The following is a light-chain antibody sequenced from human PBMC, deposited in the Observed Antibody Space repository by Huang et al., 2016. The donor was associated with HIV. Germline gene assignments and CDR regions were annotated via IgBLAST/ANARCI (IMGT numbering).Light chain of an antibody. J-gene: IGKJ1*01. CDR1: QSLVYGDGNSY. V-gene: IGKV2-30*01. CDR3: MQASHGAAT. CDR2: KLS. Sequence: DVLLTQSPLSLPVTLGQPAFITCKSNQSLVYGDGNSYLNWFHQRPGHSPRRLIYKLSSRDSGVPDRFSAGGSGTDFTLWISEVEAEDVGDYYCMQASHGAATFGQGTRVDIK.